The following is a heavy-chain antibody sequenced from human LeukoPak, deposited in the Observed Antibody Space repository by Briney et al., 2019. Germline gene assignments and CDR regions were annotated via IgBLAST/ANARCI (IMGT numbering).Heavy chain of an antibody. CDR3: ATQDLGFTMARGVAAD. CDR1: GLAFSNYA. V-gene: IGHV3-23*01. Sequence: PGGSLRLSCAASGLAFSNYAMSWVRQAPGKGLEWVSTIGVSSGSTYYADSVKGRFTVSRDNSKNTLYLQMNSLRAEDTAVYYCATQDLGFTMARGVAADWGQGTLVTVSS. J-gene: IGHJ4*02. CDR2: IGVSSGST. D-gene: IGHD3-10*01.